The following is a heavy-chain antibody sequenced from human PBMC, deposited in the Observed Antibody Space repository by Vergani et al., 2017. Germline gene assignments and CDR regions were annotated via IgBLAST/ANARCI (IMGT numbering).Heavy chain of an antibody. V-gene: IGHV4-31*01. CDR3: ARVVVPAAHDI. Sequence: QVQLQESGPGLVKPSQTLSLTCTVSGGSISSGGYYWSRIRQHPGKGLEWIGYIYYSGSTYYNPSIKSLVTISVDTSQNPFSLKLSSVAAADTAVYYCARVVVPAAHDIWGQGTMVTVSS. D-gene: IGHD2-2*01. J-gene: IGHJ3*02. CDR1: GGSISSGGYY. CDR2: IYYSGST.